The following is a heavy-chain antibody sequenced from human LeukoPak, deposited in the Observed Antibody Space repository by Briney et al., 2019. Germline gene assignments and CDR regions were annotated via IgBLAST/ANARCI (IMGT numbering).Heavy chain of an antibody. D-gene: IGHD6-13*01. V-gene: IGHV3-23*01. CDR1: GFTFSSYG. J-gene: IGHJ4*02. CDR2: ISGSGGST. Sequence: GGSLRLSCAASGFTFSSYGMSWVRQAPGKGLEWVSAISGSGGSTYYADSVKGRFTISRDNSKNTLYLQMNSLRAEDTAVYYCARVRSIAAAGTVDYWGQGTLVTVSS. CDR3: ARVRSIAAAGTVDY.